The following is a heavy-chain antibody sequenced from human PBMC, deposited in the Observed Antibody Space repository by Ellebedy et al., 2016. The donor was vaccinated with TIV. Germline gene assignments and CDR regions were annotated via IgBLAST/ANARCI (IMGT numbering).Heavy chain of an antibody. CDR3: TRESFRYFDWDL. CDR2: INTDGSST. J-gene: IGHJ4*02. V-gene: IGHV3-74*01. CDR1: GFTLSGYW. Sequence: GESLKISCAAAGFTLSGYWMHWVRQVPGKGLMWLARINTDGSSTSYADSVEGRFTITRDKAKKTLYLEMSSLRPEDTAVYYCTRESFRYFDWDLWGQGTLVTVSS. D-gene: IGHD3-9*01.